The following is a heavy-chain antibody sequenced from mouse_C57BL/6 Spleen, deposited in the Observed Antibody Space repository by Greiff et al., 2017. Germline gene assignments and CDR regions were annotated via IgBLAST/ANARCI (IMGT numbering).Heavy chain of an antibody. D-gene: IGHD1-1*01. CDR2: MYPGSGRT. Sequence: QVQLQQPGAELVKPGASVKMSCKASGYTFTSYWITWVKQRPGQGLAWIGDMYPGSGRTNYNEKFKGKATLTVYTSTSTAYMQISSLTSEDSAVYYCSKRDYGSSRAWFAYWGQGTLVTVSA. J-gene: IGHJ3*01. V-gene: IGHV1-55*01. CDR1: GYTFTSYW. CDR3: SKRDYGSSRAWFAY.